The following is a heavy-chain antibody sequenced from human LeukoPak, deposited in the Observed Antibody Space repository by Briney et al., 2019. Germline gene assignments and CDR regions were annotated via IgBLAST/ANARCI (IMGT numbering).Heavy chain of an antibody. Sequence: GASVKVSCKASGYTFTSYYMHWVRQAPGQGLEWMGIINPSGGSTSYAQKFQGRVTMTRDTSTSTVYMELSSLRSEDTAVYYCARADIVVVPAGGWDYWGQGTLVTVSS. CDR3: ARADIVVVPAGGWDY. V-gene: IGHV1-46*01. CDR1: GYTFTSYY. J-gene: IGHJ4*02. CDR2: INPSGGST. D-gene: IGHD2-2*01.